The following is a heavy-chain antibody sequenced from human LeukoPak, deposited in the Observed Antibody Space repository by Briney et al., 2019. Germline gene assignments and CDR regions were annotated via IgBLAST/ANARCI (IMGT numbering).Heavy chain of an antibody. D-gene: IGHD6-13*01. Sequence: ASVNVSCKASGYSFTDYGIIWVRQAPGQGLEWMGWISAYNGITNYAQKLQDRVTLTTDTSTNTAYMELRGLRSDDTAVYYCARRPYSSSWSVLYYFDYWGQGTLVTVSS. J-gene: IGHJ4*02. CDR2: ISAYNGIT. CDR3: ARRPYSSSWSVLYYFDY. CDR1: GYSFTDYG. V-gene: IGHV1-18*01.